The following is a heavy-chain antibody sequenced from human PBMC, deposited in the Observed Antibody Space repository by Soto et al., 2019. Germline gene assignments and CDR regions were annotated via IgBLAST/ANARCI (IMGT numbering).Heavy chain of an antibody. Sequence: HVQVVQSGAEVKKSGASVKVFYKASDYTVTTYGISWVRQAPGQGLEWMGWISAYNGNTNYTQKRQCRVTMTTGTPTRTAYMQLRSLRSDGPAVYYCARDPVDREHTIHYCDNGMDVWGQGTTVSVSS. D-gene: IGHD5-12*01. CDR3: ARDPVDREHTIHYCDNGMDV. CDR2: ISAYNGNT. J-gene: IGHJ6*02. V-gene: IGHV1-18*01. CDR1: DYTVTTYG.